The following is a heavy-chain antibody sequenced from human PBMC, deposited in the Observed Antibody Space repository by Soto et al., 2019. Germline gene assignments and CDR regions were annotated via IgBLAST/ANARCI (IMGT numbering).Heavy chain of an antibody. CDR1: GGSFNSGSYS. CDR2: VYHTGRT. CDR3: ARDFAYFDS. D-gene: IGHD3-3*01. Sequence: SEPLSLTCTVYGGSFNSGSYSWSWIRQPPGKGLEWIGYVYHTGRTSYNPSLKSRVSISMDTSKNQFSLNLDSVTAADTAVYFCARDFAYFDSWGQGTLVTVSS. V-gene: IGHV4-61*01. J-gene: IGHJ4*02.